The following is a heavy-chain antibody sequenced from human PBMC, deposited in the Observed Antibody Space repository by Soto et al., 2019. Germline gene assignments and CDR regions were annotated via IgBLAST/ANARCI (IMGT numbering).Heavy chain of an antibody. Sequence: QVQLQQWGAGLLKPSETLSLTCAVYGGSFSGYYWSWIRQPPGKGLEWIGEINHSGSTNYNPSLKSRVTISVDPSKNQFSLKLSSVTAADTAVYYCARRKGYCSSTSCRVTWFDPWGQGTLVTVSS. CDR2: INHSGST. J-gene: IGHJ5*02. CDR3: ARRKGYCSSTSCRVTWFDP. V-gene: IGHV4-34*01. D-gene: IGHD2-2*01. CDR1: GGSFSGYY.